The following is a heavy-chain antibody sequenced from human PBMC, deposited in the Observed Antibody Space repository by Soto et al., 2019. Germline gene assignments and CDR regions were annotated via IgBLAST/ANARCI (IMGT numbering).Heavy chain of an antibody. V-gene: IGHV4-34*01. CDR1: GGSFSGYY. Sequence: PSQTLSLTCAVYGGSFSGYYWSWIRQPTGTGLEWIGEINHRGSTNYNPSLKSRVTIAVDTSKNQFSLKLSSVTAADTAVYYCARGRYDYVWGSYRPHSMDVWGQGTTVTVSS. D-gene: IGHD3-16*02. CDR2: INHRGST. CDR3: ARGRYDYVWGSYRPHSMDV. J-gene: IGHJ6*02.